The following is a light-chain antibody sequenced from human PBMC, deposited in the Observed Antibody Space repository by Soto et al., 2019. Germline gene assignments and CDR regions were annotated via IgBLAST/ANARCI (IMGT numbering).Light chain of an antibody. CDR1: QSISDY. J-gene: IGKJ3*01. CDR3: QQSHSAPFT. CDR2: AAS. Sequence: DIQMTQSPFSLSASLGDRVTITCRASQSISDYLNWYQQKPGKGPKLLIFAASSLQVGVPSRFSGSGPGTDFTLTISSLQPEDFATYFCQQSHSAPFTFGPGTTVDIK. V-gene: IGKV1-39*01.